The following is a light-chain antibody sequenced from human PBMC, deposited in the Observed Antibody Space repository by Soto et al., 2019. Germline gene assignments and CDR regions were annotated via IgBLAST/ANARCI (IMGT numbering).Light chain of an antibody. CDR1: QSISSW. Sequence: DLQMTQSPSTLSASVGDRVTITCRASQSISSWLAWYQQKPGKAPKLLIYKASSLESGVPSTFXGSGSGTEFPLTISSLQPDDFATYYCQQYNSYSRYTFGQGTKLEIK. CDR2: KAS. V-gene: IGKV1-5*03. CDR3: QQYNSYSRYT. J-gene: IGKJ2*01.